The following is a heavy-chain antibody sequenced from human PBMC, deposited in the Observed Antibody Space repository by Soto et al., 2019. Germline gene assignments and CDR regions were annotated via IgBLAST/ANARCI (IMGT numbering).Heavy chain of an antibody. CDR2: ISYDGSNK. J-gene: IGHJ4*02. D-gene: IGHD4-17*01. CDR3: AKDRVPQGEGDYAGYFDY. V-gene: IGHV3-30*18. Sequence: QVQLVESGGGVVQPGRSLRLSCAASGFTFSSYGMHWVRQAPGKGLEWVAVISYDGSNKYYADSVKDRFTISRDNSNNPLYLEMNRLRAEDTAVYYCAKDRVPQGEGDYAGYFDYWGQGTLVTVSS. CDR1: GFTFSSYG.